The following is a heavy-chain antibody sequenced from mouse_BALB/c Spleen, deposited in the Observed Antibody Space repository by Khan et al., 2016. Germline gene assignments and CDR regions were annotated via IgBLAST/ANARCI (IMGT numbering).Heavy chain of an antibody. CDR2: INTYSGES. D-gene: IGHD1-1*01. Sequence: QIQLVQSGPELKKPGKTVKISCKASGYTFTNYGMNWVKQAPGKGLKWMGWINTYSGESTYADDFKGRFAFSLETSANTAYLQINNLKNEDTATYVCARYRYYYGSSRYFDVWGAGTTVTDSS. V-gene: IGHV9-3-1*01. CDR1: GYTFTNYG. J-gene: IGHJ1*01. CDR3: ARYRYYYGSSRYFDV.